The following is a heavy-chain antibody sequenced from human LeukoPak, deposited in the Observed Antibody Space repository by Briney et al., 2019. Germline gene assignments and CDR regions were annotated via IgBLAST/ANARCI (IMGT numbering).Heavy chain of an antibody. V-gene: IGHV3-33*01. CDR3: ARDSLGYCSSTSCPHYGMDV. D-gene: IGHD2-2*01. CDR1: GFTFSSYG. Sequence: GGSLRLSCAASGFTFSSYGMHWGRQAPGKGLEWVAVIWYDGSNKYYADSVKGRFTISRDNSKNTLYLQMNSLRAEDMAVYYCARDSLGYCSSTSCPHYGMDVWGQGTTVTVSS. CDR2: IWYDGSNK. J-gene: IGHJ6*02.